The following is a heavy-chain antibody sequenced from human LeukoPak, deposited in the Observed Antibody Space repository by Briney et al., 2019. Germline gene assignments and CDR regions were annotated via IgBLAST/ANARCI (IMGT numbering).Heavy chain of an antibody. D-gene: IGHD6-13*01. Sequence: SLRLSCAASGFTFDDYAMHWVRQAPGKGLEWVSGISWNSGSIGYADSVKGRFTISRDNAKNSLYLQMNSLRAEDTALYYCAKDLSLGYSSSWVGFDYWGQGTLVTVSS. CDR2: ISWNSGSI. CDR3: AKDLSLGYSSSWVGFDY. CDR1: GFTFDDYA. V-gene: IGHV3-9*01. J-gene: IGHJ4*02.